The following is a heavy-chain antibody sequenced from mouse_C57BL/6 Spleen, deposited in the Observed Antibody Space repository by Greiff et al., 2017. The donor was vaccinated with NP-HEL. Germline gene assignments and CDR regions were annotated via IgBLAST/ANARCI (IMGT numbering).Heavy chain of an antibody. Sequence: QVQLQQPGAELVKPGASVKLSCKASGYTFTSYWMHWVKQRPGQGLEWIGMIHPNSGSTNYNEKFKSKATLTVDKSSSTAYMQLSSLTSEDSAVYYCARPDGYYRYFEGWGTGTTVTVSS. CDR3: ARPDGYYRYFEG. J-gene: IGHJ1*03. CDR2: IHPNSGST. V-gene: IGHV1-64*01. D-gene: IGHD2-3*01. CDR1: GYTFTSYW.